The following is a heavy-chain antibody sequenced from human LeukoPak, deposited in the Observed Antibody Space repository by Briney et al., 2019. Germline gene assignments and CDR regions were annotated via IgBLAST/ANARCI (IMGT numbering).Heavy chain of an antibody. V-gene: IGHV1-69*05. CDR3: ASWLFDY. CDR1: GGTFNSYA. Sequence: GASVKVSCKASGGTFNSYAISWVRQAPGQRLEWMGGIIPIFGTANYAQKFQGRVTITTDESTSTAYMELSSLRSEDTAVYSCASWLFDYWGQGTVVTVSS. J-gene: IGHJ4*02. D-gene: IGHD6-19*01. CDR2: IIPIFGTA.